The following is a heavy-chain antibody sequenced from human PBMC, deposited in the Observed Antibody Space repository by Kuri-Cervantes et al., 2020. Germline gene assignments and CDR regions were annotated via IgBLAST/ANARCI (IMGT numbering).Heavy chain of an antibody. CDR3: ARAAEGGQLLDY. J-gene: IGHJ4*02. V-gene: IGHV4-59*12. CDR2: IYYSGST. D-gene: IGHD2-2*01. Sequence: GSPRLSCTVPGGSINTYYWTWIRQPPGKGLEWIGYIYYSGSTNYNPSLKSRVTISVDRSKNQFSLKLSSVTAADTAVYYCARAAEGGQLLDYWGQGTLVTVSS. CDR1: GGSINTYY.